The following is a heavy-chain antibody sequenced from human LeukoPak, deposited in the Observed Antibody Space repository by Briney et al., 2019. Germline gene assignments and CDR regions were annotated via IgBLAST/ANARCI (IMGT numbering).Heavy chain of an antibody. CDR3: ATTTGYYYYFDY. CDR2: ISSSSNTI. CDR1: GFTFTSYS. D-gene: IGHD3-9*01. J-gene: IGHJ4*02. V-gene: IGHV3-48*02. Sequence: PGGSLRLSCAASGFTFTSYSMNWVPQAPGKGLEWVSYISSSSNTIYYADSVKGRFTISRDNAKNSLYLQMNSLRDEDTAVYYCATTTGYYYYFDYWGQGTLVTVSS.